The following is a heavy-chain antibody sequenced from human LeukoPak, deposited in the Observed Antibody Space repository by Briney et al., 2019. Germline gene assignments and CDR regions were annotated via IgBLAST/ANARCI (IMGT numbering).Heavy chain of an antibody. CDR3: ARDLRGYSYGYGIFDY. CDR2: IYYSGST. Sequence: PSETLSLTCTVSGCSISSSSYYWGWLRQPPGKGLEWIGSIYYSGSTYYNPSLKSRVTISADTSKNQFSLKLSSVTAADTAVYYCARDLRGYSYGYGIFDYWGQGTLVTVSS. D-gene: IGHD5-18*01. J-gene: IGHJ4*02. V-gene: IGHV4-39*07. CDR1: GCSISSSSYY.